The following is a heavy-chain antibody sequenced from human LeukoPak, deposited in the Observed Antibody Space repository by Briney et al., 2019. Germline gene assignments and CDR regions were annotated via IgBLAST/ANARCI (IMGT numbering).Heavy chain of an antibody. J-gene: IGHJ3*02. CDR2: IHYRGNT. V-gene: IGHV4-59*08. CDR3: ARHLSNYGSGTYTAFDI. CDR1: GGSTRNYC. Sequence: PSETLSLTCTVSGGSTRNYCWSWVRRPPGKGLQWIGYIHYRGNTDYSPSLKSRVTISSDTSRISLKVTSVTAADTAVYYCARHLSNYGSGTYTAFDIWGQGEMVTVSS. D-gene: IGHD3-10*01.